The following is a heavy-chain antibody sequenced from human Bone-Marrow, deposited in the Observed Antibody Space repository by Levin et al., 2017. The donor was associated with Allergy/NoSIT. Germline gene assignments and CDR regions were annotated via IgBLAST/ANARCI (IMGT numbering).Heavy chain of an antibody. D-gene: IGHD6-13*01. CDR2: ISSSSSYI. CDR1: GFTFSSYS. CDR3: ARALSSWRYFDY. V-gene: IGHV3-21*01. Sequence: GGSLRLSCAASGFTFSSYSMNWVRQAPGKGLEWVSSISSSSSYIYYADSVKGRFTISRDNAKNSLYLQMNSLRAEDTAVYYCARALSSWRYFDYWGQGTLVTVSS. J-gene: IGHJ4*02.